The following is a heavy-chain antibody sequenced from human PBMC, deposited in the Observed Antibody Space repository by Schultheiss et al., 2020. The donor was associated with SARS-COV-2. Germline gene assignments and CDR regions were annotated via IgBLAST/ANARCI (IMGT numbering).Heavy chain of an antibody. CDR1: GGSFRGYY. Sequence: SETLSLTCAVYGGSFRGYYWTWIRQPPGKGLEWIGEINHSGSTNYNPSLKSRFTISVDTSKNQFSLKLSSVTAADTAVYYCARMVVVAATLGWFDPWGQGTLVTVSS. J-gene: IGHJ5*02. D-gene: IGHD2-15*01. CDR2: INHSGST. CDR3: ARMVVVAATLGWFDP. V-gene: IGHV4-34*01.